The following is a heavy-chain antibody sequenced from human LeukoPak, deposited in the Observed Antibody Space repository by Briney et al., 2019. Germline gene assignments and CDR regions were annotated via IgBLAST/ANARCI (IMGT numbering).Heavy chain of an antibody. CDR3: ARAAMAGTSPPDY. D-gene: IGHD6-19*01. J-gene: IGHJ4*02. CDR1: GGTFSSYA. CDR2: IVPIFGTA. V-gene: IGHV1-69*01. Sequence: SVKVSCKASGGTFSSYAISWVRQAPGQGLEWMGGIVPIFGTANYAQKFQGRVTITADESTSTAYMELSSLRSEDTAVYYCARAAMAGTSPPDYWGQGTLVTVSS.